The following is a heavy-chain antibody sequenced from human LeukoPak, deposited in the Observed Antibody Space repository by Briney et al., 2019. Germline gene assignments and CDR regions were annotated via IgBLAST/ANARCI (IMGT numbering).Heavy chain of an antibody. V-gene: IGHV1-46*01. J-gene: IGHJ4*02. D-gene: IGHD6-19*01. Sequence: ASVKVSCKASGYTFTSYYMHWVRQAPGQGLEWMGIINPSGGSTRYAQKFQGRVTMTTDTSTSTAYMELRSLRSDDTAVYYCARVRESYSSGWYLYFDYWGQGTLVTVSS. CDR3: ARVRESYSSGWYLYFDY. CDR1: GYTFTSYY. CDR2: INPSGGST.